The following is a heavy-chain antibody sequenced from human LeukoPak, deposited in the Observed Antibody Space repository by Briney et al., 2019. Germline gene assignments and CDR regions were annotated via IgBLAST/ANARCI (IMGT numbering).Heavy chain of an antibody. CDR1: GGSISSSSYY. J-gene: IGHJ5*02. CDR3: ARQAVAGIPDWFDP. CDR2: IYYSGST. Sequence: SETLSLTCTVSGGSISSSSYYWGWIRQPPGKGLEWIGSIYYSGSTYYNPSLKSRVTMSVDTSKNQFSLKLSSVTAADTAVYYCARQAVAGIPDWFDPWGQGTLVTVSS. V-gene: IGHV4-39*07. D-gene: IGHD6-19*01.